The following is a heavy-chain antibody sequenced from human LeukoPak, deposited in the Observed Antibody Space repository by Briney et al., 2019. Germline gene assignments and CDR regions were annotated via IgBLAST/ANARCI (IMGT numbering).Heavy chain of an antibody. Sequence: GGSLRLSCAASGFTFGDYAMNWVRQGPGKGLEWVSGINWNGGDTAYADSVKGRFTISRDNAKNSLHLQMNSLRVEDTALYYCARVKGGATTDYWGQGTLVTVSS. CDR1: GFTFGDYA. D-gene: IGHD1-26*01. V-gene: IGHV3-20*04. CDR2: INWNGGDT. CDR3: ARVKGGATTDY. J-gene: IGHJ4*02.